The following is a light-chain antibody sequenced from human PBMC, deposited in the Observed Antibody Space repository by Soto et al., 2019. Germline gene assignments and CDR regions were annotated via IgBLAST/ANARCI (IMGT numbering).Light chain of an antibody. CDR2: GAS. Sequence: EIVLTQSPGTLSLSPGERATLSCRASQSVSSYLAWYQQKPGQAPRLLIYGASNRATGIPARFSGSGSVTDFTLTISSLEPEDFAVYYCQQRSNWPRTFGQGTKVEIK. J-gene: IGKJ1*01. CDR1: QSVSSY. CDR3: QQRSNWPRT. V-gene: IGKV3-11*01.